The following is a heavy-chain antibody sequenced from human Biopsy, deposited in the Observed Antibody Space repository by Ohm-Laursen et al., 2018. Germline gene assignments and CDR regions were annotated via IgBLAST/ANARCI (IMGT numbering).Heavy chain of an antibody. CDR2: VSYSGNT. CDR3: AAYYYDSSGYFYAFHY. V-gene: IGHV4-59*08. D-gene: IGHD3-22*01. CDR1: DDSIRNFY. J-gene: IGHJ4*02. Sequence: SETLSLTCTVSDDSIRNFYWTWIRQPPGQGLEWIGYVSYSGNTKYNPSLKSRVIISADTSKNQFSLKLSSVTAADTAMYYCAAYYYDSSGYFYAFHYWGQGTLVTVSS.